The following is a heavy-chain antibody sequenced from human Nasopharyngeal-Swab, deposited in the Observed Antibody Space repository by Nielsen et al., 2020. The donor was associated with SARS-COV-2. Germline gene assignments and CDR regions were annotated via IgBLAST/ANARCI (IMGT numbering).Heavy chain of an antibody. CDR2: INAGNGNT. CDR1: GYTFTSYA. V-gene: IGHV1-3*01. J-gene: IGHJ4*02. D-gene: IGHD6-19*01. Sequence: ASVTVSCKASGYTFTSYAMHWVRQAPGQRLEWMGWINAGNGNTKYSQKFQGRVTITRDTSASTAYMELSSLRSEDTAVYYCARGDGDSSGWYTNGDYFDYWGQGTLVTVSS. CDR3: ARGDGDSSGWYTNGDYFDY.